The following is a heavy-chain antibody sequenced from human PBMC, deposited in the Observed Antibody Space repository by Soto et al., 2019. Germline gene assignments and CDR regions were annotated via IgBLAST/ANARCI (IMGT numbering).Heavy chain of an antibody. CDR2: IYYSGST. Sequence: SETLSLTCTVSGGSISSYYWSWIRQPPGKGLEWIGYIYYSGSTNYNPSLKSRVTISVDTSKDQFSLKLSSVTAADTAVYYCARQIVVVPAAMHYYYYMDVWGKGTTVTVSS. CDR3: ARQIVVVPAAMHYYYYMDV. V-gene: IGHV4-59*08. D-gene: IGHD2-2*01. J-gene: IGHJ6*03. CDR1: GGSISSYY.